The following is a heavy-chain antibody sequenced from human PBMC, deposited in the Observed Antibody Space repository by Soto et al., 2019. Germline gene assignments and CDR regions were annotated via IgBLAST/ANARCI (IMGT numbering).Heavy chain of an antibody. CDR1: GGSISSRTYY. CDR2: VYYGGRT. D-gene: IGHD2-15*01. CDR3: ARDLGYCSGGSRNDAFDI. Sequence: SETLSLTCTVSGGSISSRTYYWAWFRQPPGKGLEWIGYVYYGGRTYYNPSLKSRVTISVDTSKNQFSLKLSSVTAADTAVYYCARDLGYCSGGSRNDAFDIWGQGTMVTVSS. J-gene: IGHJ3*02. V-gene: IGHV4-39*07.